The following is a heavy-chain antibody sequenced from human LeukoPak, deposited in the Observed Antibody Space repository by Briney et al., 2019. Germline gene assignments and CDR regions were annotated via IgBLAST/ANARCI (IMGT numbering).Heavy chain of an antibody. J-gene: IGHJ3*02. D-gene: IGHD2-15*01. CDR3: AREGVVVAATYLDAFDI. CDR1: GGSISSSSYY. V-gene: IGHV4-39*02. Sequence: SETLSLTCTVSGGSISSSSYYWGWIRQPPGKGLEWIGSIYYSGSTYYNSSLKSRVTISVDTSKNQFSLKLSSVTAADTAVYYCAREGVVVAATYLDAFDIWGQGTMVTVSS. CDR2: IYYSGST.